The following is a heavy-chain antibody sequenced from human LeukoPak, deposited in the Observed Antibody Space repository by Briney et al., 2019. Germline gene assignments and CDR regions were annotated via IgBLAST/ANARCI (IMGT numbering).Heavy chain of an antibody. CDR1: GYTFTGYY. D-gene: IGHD6-19*01. CDR2: INSNSGGT. V-gene: IGHV1-2*02. Sequence: ASVKVSCKASGYTFTGYYMHWVRQAPGQGLEWMGWINSNSGGTNYAQKFQGRVTMTRDTSISTAYMELSSLRSDDTAVYYCARDPSNSSGRYIFFDFWGQGTLVAVSS. CDR3: ARDPSNSSGRYIFFDF. J-gene: IGHJ4*02.